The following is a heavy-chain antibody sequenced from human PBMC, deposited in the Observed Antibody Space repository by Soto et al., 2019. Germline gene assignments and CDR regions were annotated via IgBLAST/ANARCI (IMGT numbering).Heavy chain of an antibody. Sequence: SETLSLTXTVSGGSMRNVYWSWIRQPPGKRLEWIGFIFHSGSAKYNPSLKSRVTISIDTSKSQFSLSLDSVTAADTAVYFCARAHAPTLPFDYWGQGALVTVSS. CDR2: IFHSGSA. CDR3: ARAHAPTLPFDY. V-gene: IGHV4-59*01. D-gene: IGHD2-15*01. CDR1: GGSMRNVY. J-gene: IGHJ4*01.